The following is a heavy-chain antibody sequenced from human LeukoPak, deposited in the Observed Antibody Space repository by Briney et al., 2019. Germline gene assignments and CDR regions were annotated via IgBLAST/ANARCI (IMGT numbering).Heavy chain of an antibody. J-gene: IGHJ4*02. V-gene: IGHV3-23*01. CDR2: LSDGGGYT. Sequence: GGSLRLSCAASRFTFSTYAMSWVRQAPGKGLEWVSGLSDGGGYTYYADSVKGRFTKNTLYLQMNSLRAEDPAIYYCATAYSTTWSFSDFWGQGTLVTVSS. D-gene: IGHD6-13*01. CDR3: ATAYSTTWSFSDF. CDR1: RFTFSTYA.